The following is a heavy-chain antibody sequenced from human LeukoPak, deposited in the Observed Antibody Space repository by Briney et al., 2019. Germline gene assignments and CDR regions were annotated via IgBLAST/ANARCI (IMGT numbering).Heavy chain of an antibody. CDR3: AKDHIVVVVAATPGFDY. D-gene: IGHD2-15*01. J-gene: IGHJ4*02. V-gene: IGHV3-23*01. Sequence: GGSLRLSCAGSGFTFRSYAMNWVRQAPGKGLEWVSIISGSGTSTDYADSVKGRFTISRDNSKNTLYLQMNSLRAEDTAVYYCAKDHIVVVVAATPGFDYWGQGTLVTVSS. CDR2: ISGSGTST. CDR1: GFTFRSYA.